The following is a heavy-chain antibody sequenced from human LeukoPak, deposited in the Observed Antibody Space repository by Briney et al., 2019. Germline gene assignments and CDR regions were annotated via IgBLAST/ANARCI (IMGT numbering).Heavy chain of an antibody. CDR2: IYTSGST. V-gene: IGHV4-4*07. D-gene: IGHD6-13*01. Sequence: SETLSLTCTVSGGSISSYYWSWIRQPAGKGLEWIGSIYTSGSTNYNPSLKSRVTMSVDTSKNQFSLKLSSVTAADTAVYYCARPRRYSSSWFPLDFDYWGQGTLVTVSS. J-gene: IGHJ4*02. CDR3: ARPRRYSSSWFPLDFDY. CDR1: GGSISSYY.